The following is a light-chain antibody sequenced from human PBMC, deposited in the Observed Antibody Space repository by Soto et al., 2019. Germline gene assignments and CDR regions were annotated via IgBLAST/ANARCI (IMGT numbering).Light chain of an antibody. J-gene: IGLJ1*01. V-gene: IGLV2-14*01. CDR1: SSDVGGYNY. CDR2: DVS. CDR3: SSYTRSSTLVV. Sequence: QSVLTQPASVSGSPGQSITISCTGTSSDVGGYNYVSWYQQHPGKAPKLMIYDVSNRPSGVSNRFSGSKSGNTASLTISGLQAEDEADYYCSSYTRSSTLVVFGTGPKVTVL.